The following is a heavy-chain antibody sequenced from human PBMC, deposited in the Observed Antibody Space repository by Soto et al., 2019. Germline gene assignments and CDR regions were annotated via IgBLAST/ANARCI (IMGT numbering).Heavy chain of an antibody. V-gene: IGHV4-59*01. CDR3: ARGRMAGCSDV. J-gene: IGHJ6*02. CDR1: GGSISSYY. Sequence: LSLTCTVSGGSISSYYWSWIRQPPGKGLEWIGYIYYSGSTNYNPSLKSRVTISVDTSKNQFSLKLSSVTAADTAVYYCARGRMAGCSDVWGQGTTVTVSS. D-gene: IGHD6-19*01. CDR2: IYYSGST.